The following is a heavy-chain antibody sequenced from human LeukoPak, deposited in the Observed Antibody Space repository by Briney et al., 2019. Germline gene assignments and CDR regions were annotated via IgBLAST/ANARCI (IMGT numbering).Heavy chain of an antibody. CDR3: VARLPAAILVDV. Sequence: ASVKVSCKAFGYTFTSYYMHWVRQAPGQGLEWMGIINPSGGSTSYAQKFQGRVTMTRDKSTSTVYMELSSLRSEDTAVYYCVARLPAAILVDVWGKGTTVTVSS. J-gene: IGHJ6*04. CDR2: INPSGGST. V-gene: IGHV1-46*01. D-gene: IGHD2-2*02. CDR1: GYTFTSYY.